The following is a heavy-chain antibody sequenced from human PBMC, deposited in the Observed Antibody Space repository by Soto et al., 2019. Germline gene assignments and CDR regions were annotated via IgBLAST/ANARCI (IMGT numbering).Heavy chain of an antibody. CDR3: ARDRYYYDSSGYYIANDAFDI. CDR2: INPSGGST. J-gene: IGHJ3*02. D-gene: IGHD3-22*01. CDR1: GYTFTSYY. V-gene: IGHV1-46*01. Sequence: GSVKVSCKASGYTFTSYYMDWVRQAPGQGLEWMGIINPSGGSTSYAQKFQGRVTMTRDTSTSTVYMELSSLRSEDTAVYYCARDRYYYDSSGYYIANDAFDIWGQGTMVTVSS.